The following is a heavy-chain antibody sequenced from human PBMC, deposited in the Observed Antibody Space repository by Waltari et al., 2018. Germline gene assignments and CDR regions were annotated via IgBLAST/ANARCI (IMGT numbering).Heavy chain of an antibody. CDR3: ARDRAYYNWFDP. Sequence: QVQLVQSGAEVKKPGSSVKVSCKASGDTFSIYTITWVRQAPGQGLEWMGRNVPMDGVTDYAQKFQGRFTITADTSTSTAYMEVTSLTSEDTAVYYCARDRAYYNWFDPWGQGTLVIVSS. V-gene: IGHV1-69*08. CDR2: NVPMDGVT. J-gene: IGHJ5*02. CDR1: GDTFSIYT. D-gene: IGHD1-26*01.